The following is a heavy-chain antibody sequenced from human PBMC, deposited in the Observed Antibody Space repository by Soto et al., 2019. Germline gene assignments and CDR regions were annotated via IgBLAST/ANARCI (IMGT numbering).Heavy chain of an antibody. D-gene: IGHD2-8*01. J-gene: IGHJ3*02. CDR3: ASQGMGAFDI. V-gene: IGHV4-39*01. Sequence: SETLSLTCTVSGVSISSSSYYWGWIRQPPGKGLEWIGSIYYSGSTYYNPSLRSRVTISVDTSKNQFSLKLSSVTAADTAVYYCASQGMGAFDIWGQGTMVTVSS. CDR2: IYYSGST. CDR1: GVSISSSSYY.